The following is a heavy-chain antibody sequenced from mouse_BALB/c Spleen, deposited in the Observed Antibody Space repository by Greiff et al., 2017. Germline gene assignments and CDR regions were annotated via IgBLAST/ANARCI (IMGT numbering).Heavy chain of an antibody. Sequence: EVQLQESGPGLVKPSQSLSLTCSVTGYSITSGYYWNWIRQFPGNKLEWMGYISYDGSNNYNPSLKNRISITRDTSKNQFFLKLNSVTTEDTATYYCARGPITTGAYWGQGTLVTVSA. CDR1: GYSITSGYY. V-gene: IGHV3-6*02. J-gene: IGHJ3*01. CDR2: ISYDGSN. D-gene: IGHD1-1*01. CDR3: ARGPITTGAY.